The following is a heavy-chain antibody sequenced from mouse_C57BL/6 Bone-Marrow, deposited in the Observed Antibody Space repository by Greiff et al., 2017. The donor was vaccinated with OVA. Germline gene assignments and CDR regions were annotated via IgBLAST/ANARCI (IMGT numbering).Heavy chain of an antibody. CDR3: AREWAYYYGSSLAWFAY. V-gene: IGHV5-6*01. D-gene: IGHD1-1*01. CDR1: GFTFSSYG. Sequence: EVKVVESGGDLVKPGGSLKLSCAASGFTFSSYGMSWVRQTPDKRLEWVATISSGGSYTYYPDSVKGRFTISRDNAKNTLYLQMSSLKSEDTAMYYCAREWAYYYGSSLAWFAYWGQGTLVTVSA. CDR2: ISSGGSYT. J-gene: IGHJ3*01.